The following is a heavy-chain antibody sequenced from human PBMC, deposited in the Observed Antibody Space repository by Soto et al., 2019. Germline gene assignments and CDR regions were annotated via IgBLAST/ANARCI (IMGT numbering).Heavy chain of an antibody. CDR3: AGDCSGGSCYPGMDV. J-gene: IGHJ6*02. V-gene: IGHV3-21*01. CDR2: ISSSGYI. D-gene: IGHD2-15*01. CDR1: GFNFNSYT. Sequence: GGSLSLSCAASGFNFNSYTINWVRQAPGKRLEWLSSISSSGYIFSTDSVRGRFTISRDNAKNSVYLQINSLRAEDTAVYFCAGDCSGGSCYPGMDVWGQGTTVTVSS.